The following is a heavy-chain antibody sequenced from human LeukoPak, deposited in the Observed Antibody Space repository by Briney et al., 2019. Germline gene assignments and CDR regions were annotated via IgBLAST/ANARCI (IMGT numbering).Heavy chain of an antibody. CDR2: IIPIFGTA. CDR1: GGTFSSYA. J-gene: IGHJ4*02. Sequence: SVKVSCKASGGTFSSYAISWVRQAPGQGLEWMGGIIPIFGTANYAQKFQGRVTITTDESTSTAYMELSSLRSEDTAVYYCATDITMVRGVRGYWGQGTLVTVSS. D-gene: IGHD3-10*01. CDR3: ATDITMVRGVRGY. V-gene: IGHV1-69*05.